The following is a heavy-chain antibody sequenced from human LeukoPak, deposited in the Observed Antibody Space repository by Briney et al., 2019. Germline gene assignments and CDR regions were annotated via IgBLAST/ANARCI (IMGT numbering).Heavy chain of an antibody. J-gene: IGHJ5*02. CDR1: GFTFTDHY. CDR3: ARGAGPLFDP. CDR2: ISNSGTTI. Sequence: PGGSLRPSCAASGFTFTDHYMSWIRQAPGKGLEWLSYISNSGTTIHYTDSVKGRFTVSRDNVKNSLYLQMNRLRAEDTAVYYCARGAGPLFDPWGQGTLVTVSS. V-gene: IGHV3-11*01.